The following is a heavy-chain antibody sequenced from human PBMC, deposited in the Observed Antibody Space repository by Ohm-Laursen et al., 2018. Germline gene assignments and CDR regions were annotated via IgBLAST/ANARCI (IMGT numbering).Heavy chain of an antibody. Sequence: GSLRLSCSASGFTFNNYWMHWVRHAPGKGLVWVSRINSDGSTTNYADSVKGRFTISRDNAKNTLYLQMNSLGAEDTALYYCVGGYITVFHYWGQGTLVTVSS. V-gene: IGHV3-74*01. D-gene: IGHD5-12*01. CDR2: INSDGSTT. CDR3: VGGYITVFHY. J-gene: IGHJ4*02. CDR1: GFTFNNYW.